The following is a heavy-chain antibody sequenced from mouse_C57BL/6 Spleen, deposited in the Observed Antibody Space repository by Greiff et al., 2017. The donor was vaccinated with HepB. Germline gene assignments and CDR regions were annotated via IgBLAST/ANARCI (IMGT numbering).Heavy chain of an antibody. CDR3: ARYMRERGYFDY. CDR2: IRNKANGYTT. Sequence: EVKLMESGGGLVQPGGSLSLSCAASGFTFTDYYMSWVRQPPGKALEWLGFIRNKANGYTTEYSASVKGRFTISRDNSQSILYLQMNALRAEDSATYYCARYMRERGYFDYWGQGTTLTVSS. J-gene: IGHJ2*01. CDR1: GFTFTDYY. V-gene: IGHV7-3*01.